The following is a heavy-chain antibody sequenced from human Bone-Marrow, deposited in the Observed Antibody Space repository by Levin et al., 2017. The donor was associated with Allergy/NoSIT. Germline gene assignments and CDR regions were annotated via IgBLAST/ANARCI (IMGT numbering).Heavy chain of an antibody. Sequence: ASVKVSCKASGYTFTDYYMNWVRQAPGQGLEWMGWINPNSGGTNYAQKFQGRVTMTRDTSISTAYMELSGLRSDDTAVYYCARDPDYYDRAFDIWGKGTMVTVSS. CDR2: INPNSGGT. CDR3: ARDPDYYDRAFDI. CDR1: GYTFTDYY. J-gene: IGHJ3*02. D-gene: IGHD3-22*01. V-gene: IGHV1-2*02.